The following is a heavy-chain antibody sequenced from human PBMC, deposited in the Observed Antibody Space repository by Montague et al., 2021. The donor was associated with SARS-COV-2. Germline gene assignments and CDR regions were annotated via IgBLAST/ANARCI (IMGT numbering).Heavy chain of an antibody. V-gene: IGHV3-30*04. Sequence: SLRLSCAASGFVFTSYAMHWVRQAPGKGLEWVALISYDGSAKYAASSGGRFTISRDNSKDMLYLQMDSLRHDDTAVYYCARDGLRANIIGGLRADNCFDPWGQGTLVTVSS. CDR3: ARDGLRANIIGGLRADNCFDP. CDR1: GFVFTSYA. CDR2: ISYDGSAK. D-gene: IGHD2-15*01. J-gene: IGHJ5*02.